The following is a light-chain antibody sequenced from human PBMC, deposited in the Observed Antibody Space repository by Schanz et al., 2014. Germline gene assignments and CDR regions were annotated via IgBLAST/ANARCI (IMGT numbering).Light chain of an antibody. V-gene: IGLV2-14*03. CDR2: DVG. J-gene: IGLJ3*02. Sequence: QSALTQPASVSGSPGQSITISCTGTSSDIGNYDYVSWYRQHPGKAPKLIIYDVGDRPSGVSNRFSGSKSGNTASLTISGIQAEDEADYYGTSYISSRVFWVFGGGTKLTV. CDR3: TSYISSRVFWV. CDR1: SSDIGNYDY.